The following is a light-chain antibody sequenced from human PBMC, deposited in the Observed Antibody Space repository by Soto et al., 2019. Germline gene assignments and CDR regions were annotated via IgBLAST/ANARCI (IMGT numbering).Light chain of an antibody. CDR3: QQYYSYPPQIT. J-gene: IGKJ5*01. CDR1: QGISRY. CDR2: AAS. Sequence: AIRMTQSPSSFSESPGDKVTITGRASQGISRYLAWYQQKPGKAPKLLIYAASTLQSGVPSRFSGSGSGTDFTLTISCLQSEDFATYFCQQYYSYPPQITFGQGTRLEIK. V-gene: IGKV1-8*01.